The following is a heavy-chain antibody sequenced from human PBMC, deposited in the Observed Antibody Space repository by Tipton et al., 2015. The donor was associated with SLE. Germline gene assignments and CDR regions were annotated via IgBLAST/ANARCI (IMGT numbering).Heavy chain of an antibody. V-gene: IGHV3-30*02. D-gene: IGHD6-13*01. J-gene: IGHJ1*01. CDR2: IRYDGSNK. CDR1: GFTFSSYA. CDR3: AIPGIAAAGQDFQH. Sequence: GSLRLSCAASGFTFSSYAMHWVRQAPGKGLEWVAFIRYDGSNKYYADSVKGRFTISRDNSKNTLYLQMNSLRAEDTAVYYCAIPGIAAAGQDFQHWGQGTLVTVSS.